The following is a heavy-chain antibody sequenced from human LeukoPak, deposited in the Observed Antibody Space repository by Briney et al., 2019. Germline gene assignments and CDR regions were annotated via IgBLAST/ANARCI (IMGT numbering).Heavy chain of an antibody. Sequence: SQTLSLTCTVSGGSISSGSYYWSWIRQPAGKGLEWIGRIYTSGSTNYNPSLKSRLTLSVDTSKNQFSLKLSSVTAADTAVYYCAREGISVGARETDAFDIWGQGTMVTVSS. J-gene: IGHJ3*02. V-gene: IGHV4-61*02. CDR3: AREGISVGARETDAFDI. CDR1: GGSISSGSYY. CDR2: IYTSGST. D-gene: IGHD1-26*01.